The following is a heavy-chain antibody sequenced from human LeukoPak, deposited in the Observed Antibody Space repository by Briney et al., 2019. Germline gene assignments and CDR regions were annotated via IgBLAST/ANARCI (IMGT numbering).Heavy chain of an antibody. CDR1: GGSFSGYY. Sequence: SETLSLTCAVYGGSFSGYYWSWIRQPPGKGLEWIGEINHSGSTNYNPSLKSRVTISVDTSKNQFSLKLSSVTAADTAVYYCARLATRRRKYCSGTSCYENYYYYYMDVWGKGTTVTVSS. D-gene: IGHD2-2*01. V-gene: IGHV4-34*01. CDR3: ARLATRRRKYCSGTSCYENYYYYYMDV. J-gene: IGHJ6*03. CDR2: INHSGST.